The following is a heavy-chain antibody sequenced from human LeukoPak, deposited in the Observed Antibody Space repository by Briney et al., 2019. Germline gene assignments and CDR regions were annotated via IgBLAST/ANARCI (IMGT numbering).Heavy chain of an antibody. CDR3: ARLTRLSTSPDRYYLDY. CDR1: GDSISSYF. CDR2: IYTSGGT. Sequence: SETLSLTCTVSGDSISSYFWSWIRQPPGKGLEWIGYIYTSGGTNYIPSLKGRVTISIDTSKNQFSMKLSSVTAADSAVYYCARLTRLSTSPDRYYLDYWGQGTLVTVSS. J-gene: IGHJ4*02. V-gene: IGHV4-4*09. D-gene: IGHD6-6*01.